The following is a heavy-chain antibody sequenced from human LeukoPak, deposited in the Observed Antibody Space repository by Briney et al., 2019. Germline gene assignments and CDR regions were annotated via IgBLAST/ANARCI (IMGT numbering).Heavy chain of an antibody. V-gene: IGHV3-23*01. CDR2: ISGSGVNT. D-gene: IGHD5-12*01. CDR1: GFTFSSYA. J-gene: IGHJ4*02. CDR3: ARDRGYSGYENDY. Sequence: GGSLRLSCAASGFTFSSYAMIWVRQAPGQGLEWVSGISGSGVNTYYADSVKGRFTISRDNAKNSLYLQMNSLRAEDTAVYYCARDRGYSGYENDYWGQGTLVTVSS.